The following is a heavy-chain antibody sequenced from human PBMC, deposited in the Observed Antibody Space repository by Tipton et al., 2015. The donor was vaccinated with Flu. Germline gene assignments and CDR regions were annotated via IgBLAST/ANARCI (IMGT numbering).Heavy chain of an antibody. J-gene: IGHJ4*02. D-gene: IGHD3-22*01. CDR2: INHSGST. CDR3: ATRTPHYYDSSGYY. Sequence: TLSLTCAVYGGSFSGYYWSWIRQPPGKGLEWIGEINHSGSTNYNPSLKSRVTISVDTSKNQFSLKLSSVTAADTAVYYCATRTPHYYDSSGYYWGQGTLVTVSS. V-gene: IGHV4-34*01. CDR1: GGSFSGYY.